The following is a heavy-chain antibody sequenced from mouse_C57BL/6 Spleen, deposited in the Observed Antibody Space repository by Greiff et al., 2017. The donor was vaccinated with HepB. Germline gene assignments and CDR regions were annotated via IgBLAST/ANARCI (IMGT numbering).Heavy chain of an antibody. CDR3: ARRTGTWYFDV. Sequence: LVEPGASVKMSCKASGYTFTDYNMHWVKQSHGKSLEWIGYINPNNGGTSYNQKFKGKATLTVNKSSSTAYMELRSLTSEDSAVYYCARRTGTWYFDVWGTGTTVTVSS. J-gene: IGHJ1*03. V-gene: IGHV1-22*01. CDR2: INPNNGGT. D-gene: IGHD4-1*01. CDR1: GYTFTDYN.